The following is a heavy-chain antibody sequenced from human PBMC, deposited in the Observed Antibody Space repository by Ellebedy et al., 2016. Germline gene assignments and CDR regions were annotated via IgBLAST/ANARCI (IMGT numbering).Heavy chain of an antibody. V-gene: IGHV3-21*01. CDR3: AREGHSSGHAGDFDV. CDR1: GFTFSSYS. D-gene: IGHD6-19*01. Sequence: GESLKISXAASGFTFSSYSMNWVRQAPGKGLEWVSSITSSSSYIYYVDSVKGRFTISRDNPTNTVYLQMDSLRPEDAAVYYCAREGHSSGHAGDFDVWGQGTLVTVSS. CDR2: ITSSSSYI. J-gene: IGHJ4*02.